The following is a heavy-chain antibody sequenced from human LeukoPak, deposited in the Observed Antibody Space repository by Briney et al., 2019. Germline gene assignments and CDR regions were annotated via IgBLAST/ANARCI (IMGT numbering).Heavy chain of an antibody. CDR2: IYSGGST. J-gene: IGHJ6*02. D-gene: IGHD6-13*01. V-gene: IGHV3-66*01. Sequence: PGGSLRLPCAASGFTASSNYMSWVRQAPGKGLEWVSVIYSGGSTYYADSVKGRFTISRDNSKNTLYLQMNSLRAEDTAVYYCARDGISVSGEQQLGRENGMDVWGQGTTVTVSS. CDR1: GFTASSNY. CDR3: ARDGISVSGEQQLGRENGMDV.